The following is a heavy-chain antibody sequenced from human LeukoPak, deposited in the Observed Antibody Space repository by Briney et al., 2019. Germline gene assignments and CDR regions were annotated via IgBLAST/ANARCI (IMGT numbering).Heavy chain of an antibody. CDR2: ISSSSSYI. J-gene: IGHJ6*02. CDR1: GFTFSSYS. CDR3: ARVLEHSYGPGYYYGMDV. V-gene: IGHV3-21*01. D-gene: IGHD5-18*01. Sequence: GGSLRLSCAASGFTFSSYSMNWVRQAPGKGLEWVSSISSSSSYIYYADSVKGRFTISRDNAKNSLYLQMNSPRAEDTAVYYCARVLEHSYGPGYYYGMDVWGQGTTVTVSS.